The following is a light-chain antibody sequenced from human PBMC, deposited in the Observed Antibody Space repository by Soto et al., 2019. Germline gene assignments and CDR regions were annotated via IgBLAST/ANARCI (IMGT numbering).Light chain of an antibody. J-gene: IGKJ1*01. V-gene: IGKV3-20*01. CDR3: EHYDSSAWT. CDR1: QTVSNN. CDR2: GAS. Sequence: EIVGIQSPPTLAVYRGEGATLGCRASQTVSNNLAWYQQKPGQSPRLLIYGASSRASGIPDRFSGSGSGTDFTLTISRLESEDFAVYYCEHYDSSAWTVGQGTKVDI.